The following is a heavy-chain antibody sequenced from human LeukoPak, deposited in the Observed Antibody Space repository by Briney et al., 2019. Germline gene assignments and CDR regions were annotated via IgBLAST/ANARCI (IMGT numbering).Heavy chain of an antibody. CDR1: GFTFSSYG. CDR2: ISYDGSNK. J-gene: IGHJ6*02. CDR3: AKDYGSGNYYYYYYGMDV. Sequence: GGSLRLSCAASGFTFSSYGMHWVRQAPGKGLEWVAVISYDGSNKYYADSVKGRFTISRDNSKNTLYLQMNSLRAKDTAVYYCAKDYGSGNYYYYYYGMDVWGQGTTVTVSS. V-gene: IGHV3-30*18. D-gene: IGHD3-10*01.